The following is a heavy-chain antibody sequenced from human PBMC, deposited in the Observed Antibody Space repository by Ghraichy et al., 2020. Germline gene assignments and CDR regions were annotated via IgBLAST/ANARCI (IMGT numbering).Heavy chain of an antibody. CDR2: ISGSGGST. J-gene: IGHJ4*02. D-gene: IGHD3-3*01. CDR3: AKGSLEWGFDY. Sequence: GGSLRLSCAASGFTFSSYAMSWVRQAPGKGLEWVSGISGSGGSTYYADSVKGRFTISRDNSKNTMFMQMKSLRAEDTAVYYCAKGSLEWGFDYWGQGTRVTV. V-gene: IGHV3-23*01. CDR1: GFTFSSYA.